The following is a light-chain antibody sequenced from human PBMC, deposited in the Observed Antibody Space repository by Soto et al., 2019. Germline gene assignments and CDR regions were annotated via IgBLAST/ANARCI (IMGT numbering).Light chain of an antibody. CDR1: SSDVGTYNL. CDR3: SSYVGSGTYVV. J-gene: IGLJ2*01. CDR2: EGN. Sequence: QSVLTQPASVSGSPGQSITISCTGTSSDVGTYNLVSWYQQHPGNAPKLMIYEGNKRPSGVSNRFSGSKSGNTASLTISGLQSEDEGDYYCSSYVGSGTYVVFGGGTKVTVL. V-gene: IGLV2-23*01.